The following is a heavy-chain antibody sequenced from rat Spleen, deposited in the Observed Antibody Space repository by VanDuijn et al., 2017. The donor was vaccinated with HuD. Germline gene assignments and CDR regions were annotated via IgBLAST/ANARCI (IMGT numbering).Heavy chain of an antibody. Sequence: QVLLTESGPGLVQPSQTLSLTCTVSGFSLPSNAVIWVRQPPGKGLEWMGVIWGNGKTNYNPALKSRLSISRDTSKSQIYLKMNSLQTEDIATYYCARSTGFDFWGQGVMVTVSS. CDR1: GFSLPSNA. CDR3: ARSTGFDF. J-gene: IGHJ2*01. D-gene: IGHD4-2*01. CDR2: IWGNGKT. V-gene: IGHV2-13*01.